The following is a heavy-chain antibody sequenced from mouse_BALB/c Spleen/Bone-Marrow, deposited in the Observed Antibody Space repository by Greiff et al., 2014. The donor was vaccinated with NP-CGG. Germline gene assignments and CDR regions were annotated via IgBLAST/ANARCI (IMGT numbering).Heavy chain of an antibody. CDR3: ARDRYYGSSYAMDY. CDR2: IDPADGNT. J-gene: IGHJ4*01. V-gene: IGHV14-3*02. CDR1: GFNIKDTY. D-gene: IGHD1-1*01. Sequence: VQLQQPGAELVKPGASVKLSCTASGFNIKDTYMHWVMQRPEQGLEWIGRIDPADGNTKYDPKFQGKATITADTSSNTAYLQLSSLTSEYTAVYYCARDRYYGSSYAMDYWGQGTSVTVSS.